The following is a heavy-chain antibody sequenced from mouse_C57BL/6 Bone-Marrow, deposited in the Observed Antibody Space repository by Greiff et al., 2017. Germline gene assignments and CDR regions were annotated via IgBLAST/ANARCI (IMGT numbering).Heavy chain of an antibody. J-gene: IGHJ2*01. D-gene: IGHD2-1*01. CDR1: GFNIKDDY. Sequence: VQLQQSGAELVRPGASVKLSCTASGFNIKDDYMHWVKQRPEQGLEWIGWIDPENGDTEYASKFQGKATITADTSSNTAYLQLSSLTSEDTAVYYCTVYYGNLHFDYWGQGTTLTVS. V-gene: IGHV14-4*01. CDR2: IDPENGDT. CDR3: TVYYGNLHFDY.